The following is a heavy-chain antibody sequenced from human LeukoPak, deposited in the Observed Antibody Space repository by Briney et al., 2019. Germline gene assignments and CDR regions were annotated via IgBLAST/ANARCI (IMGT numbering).Heavy chain of an antibody. CDR2: VSYSGSP. D-gene: IGHD6-19*01. J-gene: IGHJ6*03. CDR1: GDSISSSRYY. V-gene: IGHV4-39*01. Sequence: KPSETLSLTCTVSGDSISSSRYYWGWIRQPPGKGLEWIGSVSYSGSPCYNPSLKSRVTTSVDTSKNQFSLRLSSVTATDTAMYYCASPRRYSSGYMDVWGKGTTVTISS. CDR3: ASPRRYSSGYMDV.